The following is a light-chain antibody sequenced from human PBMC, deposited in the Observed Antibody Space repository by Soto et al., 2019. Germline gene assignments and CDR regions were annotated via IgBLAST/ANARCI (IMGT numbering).Light chain of an antibody. CDR2: EVN. CDR1: SSDVGGYNY. J-gene: IGLJ1*01. V-gene: IGLV2-14*01. Sequence: QSALTQPASVSGSPGQSITISCTGTSSDVGGYNYVSWYQQHPGKAPKLMIYEVNNRPSGVSNRFSGSKSGNTASLTISGLQAEDEADYYCSSYTSGSTYVFGIGTKLTVL. CDR3: SSYTSGSTYV.